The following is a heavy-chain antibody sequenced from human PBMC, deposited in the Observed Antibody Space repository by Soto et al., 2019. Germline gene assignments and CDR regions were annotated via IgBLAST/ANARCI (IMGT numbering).Heavy chain of an antibody. CDR1: GFTFSSYG. D-gene: IGHD6-13*01. Sequence: QVQLVESGGGVVQPGRSLRLSCAASGFTFSSYGMHWVRQAPGKGLEWVAVIWYDGSNKYYADSVKGRFTISRDNSKNTLYLQMNSLRAEDTAVYYCARGYSSSWYPSLDYWGQGTLVTVSS. CDR2: IWYDGSNK. CDR3: ARGYSSSWYPSLDY. V-gene: IGHV3-33*01. J-gene: IGHJ4*02.